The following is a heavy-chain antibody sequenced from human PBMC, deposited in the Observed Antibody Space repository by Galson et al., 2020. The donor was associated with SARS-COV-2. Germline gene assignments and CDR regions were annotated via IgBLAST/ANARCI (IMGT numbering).Heavy chain of an antibody. J-gene: IGHJ4*02. CDR3: ARGEYCSGGNCYSGYGYFDD. Sequence: GSLRLSCAASGFTFNSYAMDWVRQAPGKGLEWVAVISFDGSHKYYADSVKGRFTISRDNSKNTLYLQMSSLRAKDTALYYCARGEYCSGGNCYSGYGYFDDWGQGTLVTVSS. V-gene: IGHV3-30*04. CDR1: GFTFNSYA. D-gene: IGHD2-15*01. CDR2: ISFDGSHK.